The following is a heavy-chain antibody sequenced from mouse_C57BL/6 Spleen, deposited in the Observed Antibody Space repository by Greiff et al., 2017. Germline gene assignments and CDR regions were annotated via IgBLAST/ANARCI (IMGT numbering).Heavy chain of an antibody. Sequence: EVKLMESGPVLVKPGASVKMSCKASGYTFTDYYMNWVKQSHGKSLEWIGVINPYNGGTSYNQKFKGKATLTVDKSSSTAYMELNSLTSEDSAVYYCARSSNYDAMDYWGQGTSVTVSS. J-gene: IGHJ4*01. CDR2: INPYNGGT. V-gene: IGHV1-19*01. CDR3: ARSSNYDAMDY. CDR1: GYTFTDYY. D-gene: IGHD2-5*01.